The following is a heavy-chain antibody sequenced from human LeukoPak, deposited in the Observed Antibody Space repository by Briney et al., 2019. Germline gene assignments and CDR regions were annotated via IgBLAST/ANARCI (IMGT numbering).Heavy chain of an antibody. J-gene: IGHJ3*02. CDR3: ARLSEHGTFDI. Sequence: ASVKVSCKASGYTFTSYDINWVRQATGQGLEWMGWMNPNSGNTGYAQKFQGRVTITRNTSISTAYMELSSLRSEDTAVYYCARLSEHGTFDIWGQRTMVTVSS. CDR2: MNPNSGNT. CDR1: GYTFTSYD. D-gene: IGHD1/OR15-1a*01. V-gene: IGHV1-8*03.